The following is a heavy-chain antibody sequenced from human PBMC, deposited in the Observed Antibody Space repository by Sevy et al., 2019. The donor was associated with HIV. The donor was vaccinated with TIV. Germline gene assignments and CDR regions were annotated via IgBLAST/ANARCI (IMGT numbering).Heavy chain of an antibody. J-gene: IGHJ4*02. CDR1: GFDFSNAW. V-gene: IGHV3-15*01. D-gene: IGHD1-26*01. Sequence: GGSLRLSCAASGFDFSNAWMSWVRQAPGKGLEWVGRIKSKTEGATRDFAAPVKGRLLISRDDSRNTVYLQMNSLKTEDTAVYYCTAGVGASDFDYWGQGTLVTVSS. CDR3: TAGVGASDFDY. CDR2: IKSKTEGATR.